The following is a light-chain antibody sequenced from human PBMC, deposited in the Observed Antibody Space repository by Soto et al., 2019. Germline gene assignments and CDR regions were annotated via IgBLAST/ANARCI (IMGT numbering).Light chain of an antibody. J-gene: IGLJ2*01. CDR2: EGS. CDR3: CSYASSNHLI. Sequence: QYALTQPASVSGSPGQSITISCTGTSSDVGSYNLVSWYQQHPGKAPKLMIYEGSKRPSGVSNRFSGSKSGNTASLTIYGLQAEDEADYYCCSYASSNHLIFGGGTKLTVL. CDR1: SSDVGSYNL. V-gene: IGLV2-23*01.